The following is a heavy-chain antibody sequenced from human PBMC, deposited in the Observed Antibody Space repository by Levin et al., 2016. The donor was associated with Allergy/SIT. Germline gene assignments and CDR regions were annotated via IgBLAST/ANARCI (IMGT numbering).Heavy chain of an antibody. CDR1: GFTFRNYR. D-gene: IGHD7-27*01. V-gene: IGHV3-74*01. CDR3: ARDNWGSEDY. Sequence: GESLKISCAASGFTFRNYRMDWVRQAPGKGLVWVAHIKTDGTTFYADSVKGRFTISRDNAKNTLFLQIDSPRADDTGFYYCARDNWGSEDYWGRGTLVTVSA. CDR2: IKTDGTT. J-gene: IGHJ4*02.